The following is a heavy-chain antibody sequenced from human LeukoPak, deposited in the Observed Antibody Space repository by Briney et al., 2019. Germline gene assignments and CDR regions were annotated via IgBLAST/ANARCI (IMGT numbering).Heavy chain of an antibody. D-gene: IGHD3-10*01. CDR3: TRERVLYMDV. CDR1: GFTFSSYG. V-gene: IGHV3-23*01. Sequence: GGTLRLSCAASGFTFSSYGMSWVRQAPGKGLEWVSGIRSSGDSTYYADSVKGRFTISRDNSKNTLYLQMNSLRAEDTAVYYCTRERVLYMDVWGKGTTVTVSS. CDR2: IRSSGDST. J-gene: IGHJ6*03.